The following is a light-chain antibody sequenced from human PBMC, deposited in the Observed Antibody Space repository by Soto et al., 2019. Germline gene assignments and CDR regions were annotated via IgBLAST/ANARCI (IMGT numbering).Light chain of an antibody. CDR3: SSYAGSNNVL. V-gene: IGLV2-8*01. Sequence: QSALTQPPSASGSPGQSVTISCTGTSSDVGAYNYVSWYQQHPGKAPKLMIYEVTKRPSGVPDRFSGSKSGNTASLTVSGIQAEDEADYYCSSYAGSNNVLFGGGTQLTVL. CDR1: SSDVGAYNY. J-gene: IGLJ2*01. CDR2: EVT.